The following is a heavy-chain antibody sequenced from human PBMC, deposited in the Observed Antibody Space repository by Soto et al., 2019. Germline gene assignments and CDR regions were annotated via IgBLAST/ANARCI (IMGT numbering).Heavy chain of an antibody. CDR2: ISQSGNT. Sequence: SETLSLTCSIYSGSFSGYYWSWIRRPPGKGLEWIGEISQSGNTNYSPSLKSRVSISIDTSKKQFSLNLASVSAADTAVYYCARAPKVSGSSQTRPDFWGQGTLVTVS. V-gene: IGHV4-34*01. CDR1: SGSFSGYY. J-gene: IGHJ4*02. CDR3: ARAPKVSGSSQTRPDF. D-gene: IGHD6-6*01.